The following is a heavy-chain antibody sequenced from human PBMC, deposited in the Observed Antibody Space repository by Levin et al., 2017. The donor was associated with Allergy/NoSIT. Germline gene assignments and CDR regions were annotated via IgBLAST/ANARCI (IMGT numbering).Heavy chain of an antibody. CDR1: GYTFTSYG. V-gene: IGHV1-18*01. D-gene: IGHD3-3*01. Sequence: ASVKVSCKASGYTFTSYGISWVRQAPGQGLEWMGWISAYNGNTNYAQKLQGRVTMTTDTSTSTAYMELRSLRSDDTAVYYCARDSGYVVLRFLEWLCLDPWGQGTLVTVSS. J-gene: IGHJ5*02. CDR2: ISAYNGNT. CDR3: ARDSGYVVLRFLEWLCLDP.